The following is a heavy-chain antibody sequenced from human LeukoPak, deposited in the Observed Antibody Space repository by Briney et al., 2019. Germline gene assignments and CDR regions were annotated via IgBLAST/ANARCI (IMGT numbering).Heavy chain of an antibody. CDR3: ARRVILWFGEFRPYNWFDP. J-gene: IGHJ5*02. Sequence: IPSETLSLTCAVYGGSFSGYYWSWIRQPPGKGLEWIGEINHSGSTNYNPSLKSRVTISVDTSKNQFSLKLSSVTAADTAVYYCARRVILWFGEFRPYNWFDPWGQGTLVTVSS. CDR2: INHSGST. V-gene: IGHV4-34*01. D-gene: IGHD3-10*01. CDR1: GGSFSGYY.